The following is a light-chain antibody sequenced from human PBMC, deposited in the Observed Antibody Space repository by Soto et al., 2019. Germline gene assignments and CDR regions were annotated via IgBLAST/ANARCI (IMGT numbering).Light chain of an antibody. CDR2: QHS. Sequence: SYELTQPPSVSVSPGQTASITCSGEKLGDKYACWYQQKPGQSPVLVIYQHSNRPSGIPERFSGSNSGNTATQTISGTQAMDEADYYCQAWDSSTDVVFGGGTKVTVL. CDR3: QAWDSSTDVV. J-gene: IGLJ2*01. V-gene: IGLV3-1*01. CDR1: KLGDKY.